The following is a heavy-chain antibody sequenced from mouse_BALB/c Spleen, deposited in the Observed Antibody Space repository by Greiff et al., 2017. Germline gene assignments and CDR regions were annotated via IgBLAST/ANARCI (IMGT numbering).Heavy chain of an antibody. CDR3: AREGDYYGPWFAY. V-gene: IGHV1-18*01. CDR2: INPNNGGT. D-gene: IGHD1-2*01. J-gene: IGHJ3*01. Sequence: VQLKESGPELVKPGASVKISCKTSGYTFTEYTMHWVKQSHGKSLEWIGGINPNNGGTSYNQKFKGKATLTVDKSSSTAYMELRSLTSEDSAVYYCAREGDYYGPWFAYWGQGTLVTVSA. CDR1: GYTFTEYT.